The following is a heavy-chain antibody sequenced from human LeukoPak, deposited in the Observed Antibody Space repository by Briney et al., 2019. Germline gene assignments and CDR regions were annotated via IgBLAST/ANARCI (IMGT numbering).Heavy chain of an antibody. D-gene: IGHD4-11*01. CDR1: GFTFSSYA. V-gene: IGHV3-23*01. CDR3: AKDLYSNYGPADY. J-gene: IGHJ4*02. CDR2: INGGGVNT. Sequence: PGGSLRLSCAASGFTFSSYAMSWVRQAPGKGLKWVSTINGGGVNTHYADSVGGRFTISRDNSKNTLFLQMNSLRDEDTAVYYCAKDLYSNYGPADYWGQGNLVTVSS.